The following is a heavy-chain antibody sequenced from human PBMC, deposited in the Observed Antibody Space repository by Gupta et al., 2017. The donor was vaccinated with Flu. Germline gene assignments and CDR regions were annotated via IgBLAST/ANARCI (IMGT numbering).Heavy chain of an antibody. CDR1: GLRLRRST. D-gene: IGHD2-21*01. CDR3: ARTAYYHDSWTQLFDY. Sequence: QSVGSGGGLVKTGGSLGLACVASGLRLRRSTTRRASPAPGKGLEWGSFSYSGCNTDYADSVNGPFTISRHDSKNTLYLQMDSLRPKDTAVYLCARTAYYHDSWTQLFDYRGQGTRVTVSS. J-gene: IGHJ4*01. V-gene: IGHV3-53*04. CDR2: SYSGCNT.